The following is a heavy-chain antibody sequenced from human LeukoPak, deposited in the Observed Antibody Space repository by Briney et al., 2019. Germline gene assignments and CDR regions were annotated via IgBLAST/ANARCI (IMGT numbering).Heavy chain of an antibody. CDR2: INPISGGT. V-gene: IGHV1-2*02. CDR1: GYTFTGYY. J-gene: IGHJ6*03. Sequence: GASVKVSCKASGYTFTGYYMHWVRQAPGQGLEWMGWINPISGGTNYAQKFQGRVTMTRDTSISTAYMELSRLRSDDTAVYYCARDRRGYSYEDYYYYMDVWGKGTTVTVSS. CDR3: ARDRRGYSYEDYYYYMDV. D-gene: IGHD5-18*01.